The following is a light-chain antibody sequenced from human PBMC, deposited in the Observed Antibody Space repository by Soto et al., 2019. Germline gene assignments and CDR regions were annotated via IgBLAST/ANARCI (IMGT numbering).Light chain of an antibody. Sequence: QSALTQPASVSGSPGQSITLSCTGTSSDVGGYNYVSWYQQHPGKAPKLMISDVSNRPSGVSDRFSGSKSGNTASLTISGLQAEDEADYYCSSYTNSGSLVVFGGGTKLTVL. CDR1: SSDVGGYNY. CDR3: SSYTNSGSLVV. J-gene: IGLJ2*01. V-gene: IGLV2-14*01. CDR2: DVS.